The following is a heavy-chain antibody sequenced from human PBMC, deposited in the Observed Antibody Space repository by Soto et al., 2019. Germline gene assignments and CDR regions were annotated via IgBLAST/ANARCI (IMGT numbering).Heavy chain of an antibody. J-gene: IGHJ3*02. D-gene: IGHD2-2*02. CDR2: IYPGDSDT. CDR3: ASPGGYCSSTSCYTPRNDAFDI. Sequence: PGESLKISCKGSGYSFTSYWTGWVRQMPGKGLEWMGVIYPGDSDTRYSPSFQGQGTISADKSISTAYLQWSSLKASDTAMYYCASPGGYCSSTSCYTPRNDAFDIWGQGTMVTVSS. CDR1: GYSFTSYW. V-gene: IGHV5-51*01.